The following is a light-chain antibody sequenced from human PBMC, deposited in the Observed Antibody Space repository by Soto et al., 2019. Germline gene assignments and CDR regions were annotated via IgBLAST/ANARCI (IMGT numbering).Light chain of an antibody. V-gene: IGKV2-24*01. CDR1: PSLVHRDGNTH. J-gene: IGKJ1*01. Sequence: DIVMTQTPLSSPVTLGQPASISCRSSPSLVHRDGNTHLRSLQQRPGQPPTPLISKISNRYSGVPDRSGGTGAGTDFTLKISRVGAEDVGVYDCMQATHFPHTFGQGTKVEIK. CDR3: MQATHFPHT. CDR2: KIS.